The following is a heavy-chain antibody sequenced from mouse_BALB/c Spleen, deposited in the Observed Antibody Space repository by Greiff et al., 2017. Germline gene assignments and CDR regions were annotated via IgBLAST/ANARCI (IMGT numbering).Heavy chain of an antibody. CDR3: ARGLYYGSSYGFAY. J-gene: IGHJ3*01. Sequence: EVMLVESGGGLVQPGGSLKLSCAASGFDFSRYWMSWVRQAPGKGLEWIGEINPDSSTINYTPSLKDKFIISRDNAKNTLYLQMSKVRSEDTALYDCARGLYYGSSYGFAYWGQGTLVTVSA. CDR2: INPDSSTI. D-gene: IGHD1-1*01. V-gene: IGHV4-1*02. CDR1: GFDFSRYW.